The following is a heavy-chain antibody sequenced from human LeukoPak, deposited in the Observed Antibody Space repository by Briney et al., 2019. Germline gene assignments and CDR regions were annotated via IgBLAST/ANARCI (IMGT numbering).Heavy chain of an antibody. Sequence: GGSLRLSCAASGFTFSSFPMSWVRQAPGKGLQWVSGITGRGGNTYYADSVEGRFTISRDNSKNTLSLQMDSLRAEDTAIHYCARDRAAFDSWGQGTLVTVSS. V-gene: IGHV3-23*01. CDR3: ARDRAAFDS. CDR1: GFTFSSFP. D-gene: IGHD6-25*01. CDR2: ITGRGGNT. J-gene: IGHJ4*02.